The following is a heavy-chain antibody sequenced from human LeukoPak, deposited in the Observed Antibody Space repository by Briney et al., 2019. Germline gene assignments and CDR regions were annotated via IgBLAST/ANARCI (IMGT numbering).Heavy chain of an antibody. CDR2: IYYNGNV. CDR3: ARYDNRAYYAFDV. Sequence: PSETLSLTCGVSGYSISSSHWWGWIRQPPGKGLGYIGYIYYNGNVYYNPSLRSRVTMSVDTSKNQFSLKLSSVTAVDSAVYYCARYDNRAYYAFDVWGQGTMVTVSS. CDR1: GYSISSSHW. V-gene: IGHV4-28*05. J-gene: IGHJ3*01. D-gene: IGHD3-22*01.